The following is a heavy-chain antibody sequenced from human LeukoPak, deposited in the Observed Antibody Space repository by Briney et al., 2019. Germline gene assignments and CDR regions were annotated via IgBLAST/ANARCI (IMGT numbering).Heavy chain of an antibody. D-gene: IGHD2-8*02. V-gene: IGHV1-2*02. CDR3: AREGFCTGSMCPAEY. CDR1: GYTFTAYY. Sequence: ASVKVSCKASGYTFTAYYMYWVRQAPGQGLEWMGWINPNTGGTNSAQMFQGRVTMTRDTSISTAYMELKRLSSDDTAVYFCAREGFCTGSMCPAEYWGQGTLVTVS. CDR2: INPNTGGT. J-gene: IGHJ4*02.